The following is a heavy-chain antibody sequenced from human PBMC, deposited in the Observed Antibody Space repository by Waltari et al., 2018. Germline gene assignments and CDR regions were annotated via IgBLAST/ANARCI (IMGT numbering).Heavy chain of an antibody. CDR3: ASETRTWIQLYYYYYGMDV. Sequence: QVQLVQSGSELKKPGASVKVSCKASGYTFTSYAMNWVRQAPGQGLEWMGWINTKTGNPTYAQGFTGRFVFSLDTSVSTAYLQISSLKAEDTAVYYCASETRTWIQLYYYYYGMDVWGQGTTVTVSS. J-gene: IGHJ6*02. CDR1: GYTFTSYA. V-gene: IGHV7-4-1*02. D-gene: IGHD5-18*01. CDR2: INTKTGNP.